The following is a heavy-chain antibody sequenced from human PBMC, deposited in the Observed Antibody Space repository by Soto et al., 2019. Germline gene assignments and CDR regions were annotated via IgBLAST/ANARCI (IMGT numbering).Heavy chain of an antibody. CDR2: VYSSGST. CDR1: GGSIRNYY. D-gene: IGHD5-18*01. CDR3: ARDHPHSYGVYYFDY. Sequence: SETLSLTCTVSGGSIRNYYWSWIRQPPGKGLEWIGYVYSSGSTHYNPSLQSRVTISADTSKNQVSLKVNSVTAADTAVYYCARDHPHSYGVYYFDYWGQGTLVTVSS. J-gene: IGHJ4*02. V-gene: IGHV4-59*01.